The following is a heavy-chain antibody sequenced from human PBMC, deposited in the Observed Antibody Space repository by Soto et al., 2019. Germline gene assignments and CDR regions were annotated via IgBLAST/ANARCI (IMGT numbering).Heavy chain of an antibody. Sequence: GGSLRLSCAASGFTFSSYAMHWVRQAPGKGLEWVAVISYDGSNKYYADSVKGRFTISRDNSKNTLYLQMNSLRAEDTAVYYCARGIAAAGAYAFDIWGQGTMVTVSS. CDR2: ISYDGSNK. CDR3: ARGIAAAGAYAFDI. CDR1: GFTFSSYA. V-gene: IGHV3-30-3*01. J-gene: IGHJ3*02. D-gene: IGHD6-13*01.